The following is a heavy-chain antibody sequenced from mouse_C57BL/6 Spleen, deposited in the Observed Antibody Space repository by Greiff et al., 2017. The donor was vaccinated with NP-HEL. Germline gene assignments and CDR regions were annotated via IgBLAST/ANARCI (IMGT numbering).Heavy chain of an antibody. CDR3: ARGRYDYDGAMDY. CDR1: GYTFTSYD. CDR2: IYPRDGST. Sequence: QVQLQQSGPELVKPGASVKLSCKASGYTFTSYDINWVKQRPGQGLEWIGWIYPRDGSTKYNEKFKGKATLTVDTSSSTAYMELHSLTSEDSAVYFCARGRYDYDGAMDYWGQGTSVTVSS. V-gene: IGHV1-85*01. D-gene: IGHD2-4*01. J-gene: IGHJ4*01.